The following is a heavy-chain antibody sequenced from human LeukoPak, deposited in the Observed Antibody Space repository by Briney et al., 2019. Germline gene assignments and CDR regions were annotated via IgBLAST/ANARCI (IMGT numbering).Heavy chain of an antibody. Sequence: GGSLRLSCAASGFTVSSNYMSWARQAPGKGLEWVSVIYSGGSTYYADSVKGRFTISRDNSKNTLYLQMNSLRAEDTAVYYCGSGRRSWSPFDYWGQGTLVTVSS. CDR2: IYSGGST. D-gene: IGHD6-13*01. J-gene: IGHJ4*02. V-gene: IGHV3-66*02. CDR3: GSGRRSWSPFDY. CDR1: GFTVSSNY.